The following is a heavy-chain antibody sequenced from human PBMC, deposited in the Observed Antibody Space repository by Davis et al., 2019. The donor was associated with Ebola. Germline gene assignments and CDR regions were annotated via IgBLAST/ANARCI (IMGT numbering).Heavy chain of an antibody. CDR3: ARGTTVTTDPYYYYMDV. CDR2: ISAYNGNT. J-gene: IGHJ6*03. Sequence: ASVKVSCKASGGTFSSYAISWVRQAPGQGLEWMGWISAYNGNTNYAQKVQGRVTMTTDTSTTTAYLDLRSLRSDDTAVYYCARGTTVTTDPYYYYMDVWGKGTTVTVSS. CDR1: GGTFSSYA. V-gene: IGHV1-18*01. D-gene: IGHD4-11*01.